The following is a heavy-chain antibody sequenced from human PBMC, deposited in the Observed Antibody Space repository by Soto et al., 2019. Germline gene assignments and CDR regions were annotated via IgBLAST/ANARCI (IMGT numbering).Heavy chain of an antibody. Sequence: GGSLRLTCAVSGFTFNSYSMNWVRQAPGKGLEWVSSISSFSNYMYYTDSVKGRFTISRDNARNSLYLQMNSLRAEDTAVYFCARGGEGLGSGWGQGTLVTVSS. CDR3: ARGGEGLGSG. CDR1: GFTFNSYS. D-gene: IGHD2-21*01. CDR2: ISSFSNYM. J-gene: IGHJ4*02. V-gene: IGHV3-21*01.